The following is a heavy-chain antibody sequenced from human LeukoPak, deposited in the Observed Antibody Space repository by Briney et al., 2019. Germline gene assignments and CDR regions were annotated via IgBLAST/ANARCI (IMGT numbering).Heavy chain of an antibody. V-gene: IGHV1-18*01. D-gene: IGHD3-16*02. CDR2: ISPYNANT. J-gene: IGHJ5*02. Sequence: ASVKVSCKASGYSFTSYGLSWVRQAPGQGLEWMGWISPYNANTNYAQKFRGRVTMTTDTSTSTAYMELRSLRSDDTAVYYCVRDVSVNLYRAWFDPWGQGTLVIVSS. CDR3: VRDVSVNLYRAWFDP. CDR1: GYSFTSYG.